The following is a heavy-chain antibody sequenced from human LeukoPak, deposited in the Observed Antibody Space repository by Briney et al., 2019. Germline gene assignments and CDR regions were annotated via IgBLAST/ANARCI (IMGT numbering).Heavy chain of an antibody. V-gene: IGHV1-69*05. CDR1: GYTFTSYY. CDR2: IIPIFGTA. Sequence: SVKVSCKASGYTFTSYYMHWVRQAPGQGLEWMGRIIPIFGTANYAQKFQGRVTITTDESTSTAYMELSSLRSEDTAVYYCARDLPGIAVAGLDYWGQGTLVTVSS. CDR3: ARDLPGIAVAGLDY. J-gene: IGHJ4*02. D-gene: IGHD6-19*01.